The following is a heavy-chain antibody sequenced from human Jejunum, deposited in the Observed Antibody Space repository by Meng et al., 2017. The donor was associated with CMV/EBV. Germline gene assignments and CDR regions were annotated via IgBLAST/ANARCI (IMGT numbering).Heavy chain of an antibody. CDR2: ISSDGITQ. Sequence: SGITIRNYPIHWVRQAPGKGLEWLAFISSDGITQYQTDSLKGRFSLSKDNSENPVYLQMNSLRGEDTAVYYCARENDYRNYFDSWGQGTVGTVSS. D-gene: IGHD4-11*01. J-gene: IGHJ4*02. V-gene: IGHV3-30-3*01. CDR1: GITIRNYP. CDR3: ARENDYRNYFDS.